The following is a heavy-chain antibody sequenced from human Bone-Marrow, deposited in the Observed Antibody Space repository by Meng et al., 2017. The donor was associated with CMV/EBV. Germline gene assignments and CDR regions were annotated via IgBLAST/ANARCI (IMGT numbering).Heavy chain of an antibody. CDR3: ARAPGVVVVAATFWFDP. Sequence: QVQLVQSGSEVKKPGSSVKFSCKASGGTFSSYAISWVRQAPGQGLEWMGGIIPIFGTANYAQKFQGRVTITADKSTSTAYMELSSLRSEDTAVYYCARAPGVVVVAATFWFDPWGQGTLVTVSS. CDR1: GGTFSSYA. J-gene: IGHJ5*02. CDR2: IIPIFGTA. V-gene: IGHV1-69*06. D-gene: IGHD2-15*01.